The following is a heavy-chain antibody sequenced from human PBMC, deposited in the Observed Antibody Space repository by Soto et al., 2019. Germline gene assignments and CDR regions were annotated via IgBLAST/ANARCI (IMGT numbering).Heavy chain of an antibody. CDR1: GGSISSGDYY. CDR2: IYYSGST. J-gene: IGHJ5*02. Sequence: PSETLSLTCTVSGGSISSGDYYWSWIRQPPGKGLEWIGYIYYSGSTYYNPSLKSRVTISVDTSKNQFSLKLSSVTAADTAVYYCARGPYFVVRRVMIDWFDPWGQGTLVTVSS. D-gene: IGHD3-10*01. CDR3: ARGPYFVVRRVMIDWFDP. V-gene: IGHV4-30-4*01.